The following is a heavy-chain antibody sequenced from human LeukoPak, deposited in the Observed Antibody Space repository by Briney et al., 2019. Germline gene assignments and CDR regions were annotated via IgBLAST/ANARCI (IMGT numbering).Heavy chain of an antibody. CDR2: IYSGGST. CDR3: AKDFVVVPGNVNYFDY. J-gene: IGHJ4*02. V-gene: IGHV3-23*03. CDR1: GFTFSSYA. D-gene: IGHD2-21*02. Sequence: PGGSLRLACAASGFTFSSYAMSWVRQAPGKGLEWVSVIYSGGSTYYADSVKGRFTISRDNSKNTLYVQMKSLRAEDTAVYYCAKDFVVVPGNVNYFDYWGQGTLVTVSS.